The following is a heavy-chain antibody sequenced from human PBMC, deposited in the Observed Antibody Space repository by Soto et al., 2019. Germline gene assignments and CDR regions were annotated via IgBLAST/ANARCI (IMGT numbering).Heavy chain of an antibody. CDR2: VYHSGAT. V-gene: IGHV4-4*02. Sequence: QVQLQESGPGLVRPSGTLSLTCAVSGDSIIGTGWWSWVRQSPGKGLDWIGEVYHSGATNYNQSLKSRVTLSVDTSRNQFSLNLGSVTAADTAVYYCVRNGYYSLDVWGQGTTVTVSS. CDR3: VRNGYYSLDV. D-gene: IGHD3-22*01. J-gene: IGHJ6*02. CDR1: GDSIIGTGW.